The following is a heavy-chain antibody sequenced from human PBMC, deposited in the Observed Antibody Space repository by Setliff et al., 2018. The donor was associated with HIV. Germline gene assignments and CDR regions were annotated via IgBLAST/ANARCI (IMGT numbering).Heavy chain of an antibody. D-gene: IGHD5-12*01. CDR3: ARGATLLPGYSDRWEYFYMDV. J-gene: IGHJ6*03. Sequence: SETLSLTCAVYGGSFSEYYWSWIRQSPGKGLEWLGEINHSGSTHYNPPLKSRAIISVDTSKNQFSLRLNSVTAADTAVYYCARGATLLPGYSDRWEYFYMDVWGKGTTVTVSS. CDR1: GGSFSEYY. V-gene: IGHV4-34*01. CDR2: INHSGST.